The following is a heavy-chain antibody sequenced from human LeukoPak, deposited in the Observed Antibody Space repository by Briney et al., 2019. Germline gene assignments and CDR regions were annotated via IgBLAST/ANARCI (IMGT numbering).Heavy chain of an antibody. V-gene: IGHV4-39*01. CDR1: GGSISSSSYY. J-gene: IGHJ5*02. CDR2: IYYSGST. D-gene: IGHD3-3*01. Sequence: SETLSLTCTVSGGSISSSSYYWGWIRQPPGKGLEWIGSIYYSGSTYYNPSLKSRVTISVDTSKNQFSLKLSSVTAAVTAVYYRARRRDYDFWSGYFLWFDPWGQGTLVTVSS. CDR3: ARRRDYDFWSGYFLWFDP.